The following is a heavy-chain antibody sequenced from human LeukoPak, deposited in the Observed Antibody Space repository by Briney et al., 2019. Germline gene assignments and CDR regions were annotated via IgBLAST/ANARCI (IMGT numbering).Heavy chain of an antibody. CDR2: ISGSGGST. D-gene: IGHD3-22*01. J-gene: IGHJ6*02. CDR3: AKDRAGQSDYYDSSGSYQPGYYGMDV. Sequence: GGSPRLSCAASGFTFSSYAMSWVRQAPGKGLEWVSAISGSGGSTYYADSVKGRFTISRDNSKNTLYLQMNSLRAEDTAVYYCAKDRAGQSDYYDSSGSYQPGYYGMDVWGQGTTVTVSS. V-gene: IGHV3-23*01. CDR1: GFTFSSYA.